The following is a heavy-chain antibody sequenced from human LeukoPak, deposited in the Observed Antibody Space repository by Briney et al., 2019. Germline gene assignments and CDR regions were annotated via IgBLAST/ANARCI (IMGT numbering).Heavy chain of an antibody. V-gene: IGHV3-23*01. CDR1: GGSISSYY. J-gene: IGHJ4*02. CDR2: ISGSGGST. Sequence: ETLSLTCTVSGGSISSYYWSWVRQAPGKGPEWVSAISGSGGSTYYADSVKGRFTISRDNSKNTLYLQMNSLRAEDTAVYYCAKVLARPGYFDYWGQGTLVTVSS. CDR3: AKVLARPGYFDY.